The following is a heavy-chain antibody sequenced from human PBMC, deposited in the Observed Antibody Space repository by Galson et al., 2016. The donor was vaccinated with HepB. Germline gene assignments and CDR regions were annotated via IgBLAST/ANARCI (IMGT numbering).Heavy chain of an antibody. J-gene: IGHJ4*02. Sequence: SLRLSCAASGFTFSAYGMHWVRQAPGRGLEWVAVISYDGGKQYYADSVKGRFTISRDKSKNTLHLQMNSLRADDTAVYYCAKGSGQSECSFGGFDFWGQGTLVTVSS. CDR1: GFTFSAYG. CDR3: AKGSGQSECSFGGFDF. V-gene: IGHV3-30*18. CDR2: ISYDGGKQ. D-gene: IGHD3-16*01.